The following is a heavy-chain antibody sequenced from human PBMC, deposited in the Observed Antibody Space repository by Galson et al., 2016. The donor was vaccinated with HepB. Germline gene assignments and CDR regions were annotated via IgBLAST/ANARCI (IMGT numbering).Heavy chain of an antibody. J-gene: IGHJ4*02. V-gene: IGHV5-51*01. D-gene: IGHD1-14*01. CDR1: GYTFYNNW. CDR2: IYPADSDT. Sequence: QSGAEVTKPGESLRISCRGSGYTFYNNWIAWVRQVPGKGLEWMGIIYPADSDTRYSPSFQGQVTISADRSIRTAYLQWTSLKASDTAVYFCARSIPSLVVTLGTCYPRQFDYWGQGTLVTVSS. CDR3: ARSIPSLVVTLGTCYPRQFDY.